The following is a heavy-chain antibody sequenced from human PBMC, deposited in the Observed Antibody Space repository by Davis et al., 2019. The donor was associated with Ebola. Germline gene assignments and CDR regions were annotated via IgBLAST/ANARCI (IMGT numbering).Heavy chain of an antibody. CDR3: ARDPEDYYYYGMDV. Sequence: PGGSLRLSCAASGFTVSGNYLSWVRQAPGKGLEWVSAISGSGGSTYYADSVKGRFTISRDNAKNSLYLQMNSLRAEDTAVYYCARDPEDYYYYGMDVWGQGTTVTVSS. CDR1: GFTVSGNY. V-gene: IGHV3-11*04. D-gene: IGHD1-14*01. J-gene: IGHJ6*02. CDR2: ISGSGGST.